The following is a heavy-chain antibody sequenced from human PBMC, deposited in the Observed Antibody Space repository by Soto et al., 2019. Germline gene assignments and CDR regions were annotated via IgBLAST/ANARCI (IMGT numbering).Heavy chain of an antibody. J-gene: IGHJ4*02. CDR1: GFTFSSYA. V-gene: IGHV3-30-3*01. D-gene: IGHD2-2*01. CDR3: ARETVVPAAIYFDY. CDR2: ISYDGSNK. Sequence: GGSLRLSCAASGFTFSSYAMHWVRQAPGKGLEWVAVISYDGSNKYYADSVKGRFTISRDNYKNTLYLQMNSLRAEDTAVYYCARETVVPAAIYFDYWGQGTLVTVSS.